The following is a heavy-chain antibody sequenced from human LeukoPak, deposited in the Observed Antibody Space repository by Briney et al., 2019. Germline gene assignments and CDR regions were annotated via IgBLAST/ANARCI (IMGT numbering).Heavy chain of an antibody. D-gene: IGHD3-10*01. V-gene: IGHV3-23*01. Sequence: PGGSLRLSCAASGFTFSSYAMSWVRQAPGKGLEGVSAISGSGGSTYYADSVKGRFTISRDNSKQTLYLQMNSLRAEDTAVYYCAKDDRDLVWFGELLSDAFDIWGQGTTVTVSS. J-gene: IGHJ3*02. CDR1: GFTFSSYA. CDR2: ISGSGGST. CDR3: AKDDRDLVWFGELLSDAFDI.